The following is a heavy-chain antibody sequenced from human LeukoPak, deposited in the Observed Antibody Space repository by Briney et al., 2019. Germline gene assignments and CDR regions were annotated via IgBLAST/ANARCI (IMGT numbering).Heavy chain of an antibody. CDR1: GFTFSNYW. Sequence: GGSLRLSCAASGFTFSNYWMSWVRQAPGKGLEWVANIKQDGSEKYYVDSVKGRFTISRDNAKNSLYLQMNSLRAEDTAVYYCANSPVVAATFFDYWGQGTLVTVSS. J-gene: IGHJ4*02. CDR3: ANSPVVAATFFDY. D-gene: IGHD2-15*01. CDR2: IKQDGSEK. V-gene: IGHV3-7*03.